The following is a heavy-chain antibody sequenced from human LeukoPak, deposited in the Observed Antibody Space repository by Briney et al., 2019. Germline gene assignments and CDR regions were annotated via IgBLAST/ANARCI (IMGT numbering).Heavy chain of an antibody. CDR2: ISSSSTNI. V-gene: IGHV3-21*01. D-gene: IGHD1-26*01. J-gene: IGHJ3*02. CDR3: ARKLYSDNSHDAFDI. CDR1: GFTFSNYS. Sequence: GGSLRLSCAASGFTFSNYSMNWVRQAPGKGLEWVSCISSSSTNIYYADSVKGRFTISRDNAKNSLYLQMNSLRAEDTAVYYCARKLYSDNSHDAFDIWGQGTMVIVSS.